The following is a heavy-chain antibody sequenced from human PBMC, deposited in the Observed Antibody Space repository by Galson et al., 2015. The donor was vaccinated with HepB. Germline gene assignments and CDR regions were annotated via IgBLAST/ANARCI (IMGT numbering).Heavy chain of an antibody. CDR1: GFTFSSYA. D-gene: IGHD2-21*02. J-gene: IGHJ4*02. V-gene: IGHV3-23*01. CDR2: ISGSGGST. CDR3: AKGTAILSYFDY. Sequence: SLRLSCAASGFTFSSYAMSWVRQAPGKGLEWVSAISGSGGSTYYADSVKGRLTISRDNSKNTLYLQMNSLRAEDTAVYYCAKGTAILSYFDYWGQGTLVTVSS.